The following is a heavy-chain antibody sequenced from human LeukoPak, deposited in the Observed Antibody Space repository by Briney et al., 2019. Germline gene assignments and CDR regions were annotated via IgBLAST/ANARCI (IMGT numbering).Heavy chain of an antibody. D-gene: IGHD2-15*01. J-gene: IGHJ5*02. CDR1: GGSISSSSYY. CDR2: IYYSGST. CDR3: ARHYCSGGSCAAWFDP. Sequence: KTSETLSLTCTVSGGSISSSSYYWGWIRQPPGKGLEWIGSIYYSGSTYYNPSLKSRVTISVDTSKNQFSLKLSSVTAADTAVYYCARHYCSGGSCAAWFDPWGQGTLVTVSS. V-gene: IGHV4-39*01.